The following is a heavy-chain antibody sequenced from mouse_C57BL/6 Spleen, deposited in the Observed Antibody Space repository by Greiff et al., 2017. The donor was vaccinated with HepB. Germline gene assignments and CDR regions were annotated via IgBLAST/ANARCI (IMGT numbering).Heavy chain of an antibody. CDR2: IYPGDGDT. CDR1: GYAFSSSW. CDR3: ARSDYYGSSSDY. D-gene: IGHD1-1*01. V-gene: IGHV1-82*01. J-gene: IGHJ2*01. Sequence: QVQLKESGPELVKPGASVKISCKASGYAFSSSWMNWVKQRPGKGLEWIGRIYPGDGDTNYNGKFKGKATLTADKSSSTAYMQLSSLTSEDSAVYVCARSDYYGSSSDYWGQGTTLTVSS.